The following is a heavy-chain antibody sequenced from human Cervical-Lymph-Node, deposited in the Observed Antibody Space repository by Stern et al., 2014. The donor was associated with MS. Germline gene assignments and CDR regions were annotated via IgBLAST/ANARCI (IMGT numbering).Heavy chain of an antibody. CDR3: ARDVSSSPDAFDI. J-gene: IGHJ3*02. V-gene: IGHV6-1*01. CDR2: TYHRSRGYF. D-gene: IGHD6-6*01. CDR1: GDSVSSNSAT. Sequence: VQLEESGPGLVKPSQTLSLSCAISGDSVSSNSATWSWIRQSPSRGLEWLGRTYHRSRGYFDYAISLKSRVTIGPDTSKNQFSLRLNSVTPEDTAVYYCARDVSSSPDAFDIWGQGTMVIVSS.